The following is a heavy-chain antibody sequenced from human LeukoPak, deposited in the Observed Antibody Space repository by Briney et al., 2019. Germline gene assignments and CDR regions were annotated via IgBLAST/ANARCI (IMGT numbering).Heavy chain of an antibody. V-gene: IGHV3-21*01. CDR3: ARPSDHYYYYFYMDV. Sequence: GGSLRLSCAASGFTFNDYTMIWVRQAPGKGLEWVSSISSRSSIIYYADSVKGRFTISRDNSENTLYLQMNSLRIEDAGVYYCARPSDHYYYYFYMDVWGQGTTVTVSS. J-gene: IGHJ6*03. CDR1: GFTFNDYT. CDR2: ISSRSSII.